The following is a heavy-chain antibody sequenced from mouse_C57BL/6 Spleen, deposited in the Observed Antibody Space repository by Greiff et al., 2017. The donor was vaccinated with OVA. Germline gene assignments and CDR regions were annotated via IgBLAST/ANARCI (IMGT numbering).Heavy chain of an antibody. CDR1: GFNIKDYY. V-gene: IGHV14-2*01. CDR2: IDPEDGET. Sequence: EVQLQQSGAELVKPGASVKLSCTASGFNIKDYYMHWVKQRTEQGLEWIGRIDPEDGETKYAPTFQGKATITADTSSNTAYLQLSSLTSEDTAVYYCAVYYYVLDYWGQGTTLTVSS. CDR3: AVYYYVLDY. D-gene: IGHD1-1*01. J-gene: IGHJ2*01.